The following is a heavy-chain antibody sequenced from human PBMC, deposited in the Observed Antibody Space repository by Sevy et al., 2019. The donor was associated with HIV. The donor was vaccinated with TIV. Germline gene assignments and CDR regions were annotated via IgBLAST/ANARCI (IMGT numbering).Heavy chain of an antibody. CDR2: IKQDGSDK. CDR3: ARSGGSYDYGIDF. Sequence: GGSLRLSCAASEFTFSSYWMSWVRQAPGKGLEWVANIKQDGSDKYYVDSVKGRFTISRDNAKNSLYLQMNSLRAEDTGVYSCARSGGSYDYGIDFWGQGTTVTVSS. D-gene: IGHD1-26*01. J-gene: IGHJ6*02. CDR1: EFTFSSYW. V-gene: IGHV3-7*01.